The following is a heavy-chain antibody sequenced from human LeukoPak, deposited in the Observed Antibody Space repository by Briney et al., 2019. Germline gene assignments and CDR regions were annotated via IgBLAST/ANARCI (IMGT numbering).Heavy chain of an antibody. J-gene: IGHJ5*02. CDR2: ISSSSSYI. D-gene: IGHD5-18*01. CDR3: ARTDGYSYGSNWFDP. V-gene: IGHV3-21*01. CDR1: GFTFSSYS. Sequence: GGSLRLSCAASGFTFSSYSMNWVRLAPGTGLEWVSSISSSSSYIYYADSVKGRFTISRDNAKNSLYLQMNSLRAEDTAVYYCARTDGYSYGSNWFDPWGQGTLVTVSS.